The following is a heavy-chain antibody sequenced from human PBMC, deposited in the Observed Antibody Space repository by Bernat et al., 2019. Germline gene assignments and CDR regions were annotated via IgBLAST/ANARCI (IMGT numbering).Heavy chain of an antibody. J-gene: IGHJ4*02. D-gene: IGHD6-19*01. CDR3: ARTGGVAGNFDS. CDR1: GGSISSSSYY. V-gene: IGHV4-39*01. CDR2: IYYSGTT. Sequence: QLQLQESDPGLVKPSETLSLTCTVSGGSISSSSYYWGWIRQPPGKGLEWIGSIYYSGTTYYNPSLKSRVTISVDTSKNQFSLKLSSVTDADTAVYYCARTGGVAGNFDSWGQGTLVTVSS.